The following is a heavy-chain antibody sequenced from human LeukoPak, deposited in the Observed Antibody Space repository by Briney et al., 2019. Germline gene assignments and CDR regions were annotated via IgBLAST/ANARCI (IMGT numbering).Heavy chain of an antibody. D-gene: IGHD3-22*01. CDR1: GVTFSSYA. CDR2: IIPMFGTA. Sequence: SVKVSCKTSGVTFSSYAISWVRQAPGQGLEWMGGIIPMFGTANYAQKFQGRVTITADKSTSTAFMELSSLRSDDTAVYYCARDVLDYYDRSGYVTWGQGTLVTVSS. V-gene: IGHV1-69*06. J-gene: IGHJ5*02. CDR3: ARDVLDYYDRSGYVT.